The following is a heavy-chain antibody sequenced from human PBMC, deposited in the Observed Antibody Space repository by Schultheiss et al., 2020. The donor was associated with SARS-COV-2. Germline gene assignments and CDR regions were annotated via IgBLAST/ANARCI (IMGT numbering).Heavy chain of an antibody. V-gene: IGHV4-59*01. J-gene: IGHJ5*02. Sequence: SQTLSLTCTVSGGSISSYYWSWIRQPPGKGLEWIGHIYNTGTTNYSPSLKSRITMAVDTSKNQFSLKVRSVTAADTAVYYCATSGWDGWFDPWGQGILVTVSS. CDR3: ATSGWDGWFDP. D-gene: IGHD6-19*01. CDR2: IYNTGTT. CDR1: GGSISSYY.